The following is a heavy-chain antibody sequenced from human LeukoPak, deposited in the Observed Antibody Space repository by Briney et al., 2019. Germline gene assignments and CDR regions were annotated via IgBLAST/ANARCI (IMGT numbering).Heavy chain of an antibody. J-gene: IGHJ4*02. V-gene: IGHV1-2*02. D-gene: IGHD6-19*01. CDR3: ARENNSGWYRKAAFDY. Sequence: ASVKVSCKASGYTFTGYDIHWVRQAPGQGLEWMGWINPNGGGTNYAQNFQGRVTMTRDTSISTAYMELSRLRSDDTAIYYCARENNSGWYRKAAFDYWGQGTLVTVTS. CDR1: GYTFTGYD. CDR2: INPNGGGT.